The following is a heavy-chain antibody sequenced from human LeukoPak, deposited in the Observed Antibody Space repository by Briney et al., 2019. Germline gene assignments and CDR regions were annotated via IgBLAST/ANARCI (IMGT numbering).Heavy chain of an antibody. CDR3: ARDYRGSESPSIY. J-gene: IGHJ4*02. Sequence: ASVKVSCKASGYTFTSYDINWVRQATGQGLEWMGWINPNSGGTNYAQNLQDRVTMTTDASTSTVYMELRSLGSDDTAVYYCARDYRGSESPSIYWGQGTLVTVSS. CDR1: GYTFTSYD. CDR2: INPNSGGT. D-gene: IGHD3-10*01. V-gene: IGHV1-18*01.